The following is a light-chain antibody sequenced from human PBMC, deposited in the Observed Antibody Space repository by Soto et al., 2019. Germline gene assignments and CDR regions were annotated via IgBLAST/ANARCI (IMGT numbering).Light chain of an antibody. CDR1: QTISSSF. J-gene: IGKJ3*01. CDR2: RAS. Sequence: EIVLTQSPGTLSLSPGERATLSCRASQTISSSFLARYQQKPGQAPRLLIYRASRRAPGIPDRFSGSGSWTDFTPTSSRLQPEEFAVYYCHQFGSSPLDTFGPGTKVEIK. CDR3: HQFGSSPLDT. V-gene: IGKV3-20*01.